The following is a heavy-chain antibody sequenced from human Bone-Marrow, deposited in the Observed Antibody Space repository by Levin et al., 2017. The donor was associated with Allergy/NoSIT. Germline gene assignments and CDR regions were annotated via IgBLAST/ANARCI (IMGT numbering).Heavy chain of an antibody. V-gene: IGHV3-9*01. CDR3: AKGVRVGHSSGWGYYYDY. D-gene: IGHD3-22*01. CDR1: GFTFDDFS. J-gene: IGHJ4*02. CDR2: IRWDSGAT. Sequence: RSGGSLRLSCTASGFTFDDFSMHWVRRAPGKGLEWVSGIRWDSGATGYVDSVKGRFTISRDSARNSLYLQMNSLRAEDTALYYCAKGVRVGHSSGWGYYYDYWGQGTLVTVSS.